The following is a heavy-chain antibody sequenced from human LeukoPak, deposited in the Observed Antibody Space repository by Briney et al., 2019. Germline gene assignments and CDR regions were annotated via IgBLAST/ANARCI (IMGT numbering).Heavy chain of an antibody. CDR1: GFTFSSYG. CDR3: ARDGDSGSYSY. J-gene: IGHJ4*02. CDR2: IWYDGSNK. D-gene: IGHD1-26*01. V-gene: IGHV3-33*01. Sequence: GGSLRLSCAASGFTFSSYGMHWVRQAPGKGLEWVAVIWYDGSNKYYADSVKGRFTISRDNSKNTLYPQMNSLRAEDTAVYYCARDGDSGSYSYWGQGTLVTVSS.